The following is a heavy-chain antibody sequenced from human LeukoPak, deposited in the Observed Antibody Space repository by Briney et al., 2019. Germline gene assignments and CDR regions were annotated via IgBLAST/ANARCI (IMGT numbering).Heavy chain of an antibody. V-gene: IGHV4-30-4*01. CDR3: ASRYSSGRLTFNI. CDR2: IYYSGST. Sequence: SETLSLTCTVSGGSISSGDYYWSWIRQPPGKGLEWIGYIYYSGSTYYNPSLKSRVTKSVDTSKNQFSLKLSSVTAADTAVYYCASRYSSGRLTFNIWGQGTMVTVSS. CDR1: GGSISSGDYY. D-gene: IGHD6-19*01. J-gene: IGHJ3*02.